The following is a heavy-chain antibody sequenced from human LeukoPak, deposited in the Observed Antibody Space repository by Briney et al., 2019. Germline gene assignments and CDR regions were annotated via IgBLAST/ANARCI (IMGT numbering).Heavy chain of an antibody. J-gene: IGHJ3*02. CDR2: ISAYNGNT. CDR3: ARGRLSYYGSGSYYNPDAFDI. CDR1: GYTFTSYG. Sequence: GASVKVSCKASGYTFTSYGITWVRQAPGQGLEWMGWISAYNGNTNYAQKLQGRVTMTTDTSTSTAYMELRSLRSDDTAVYYCARGRLSYYGSGSYYNPDAFDIWGQGTMVTVSS. V-gene: IGHV1-18*01. D-gene: IGHD3-10*01.